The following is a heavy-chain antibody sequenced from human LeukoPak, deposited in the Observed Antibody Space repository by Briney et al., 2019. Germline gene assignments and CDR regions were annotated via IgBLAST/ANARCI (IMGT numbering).Heavy chain of an antibody. V-gene: IGHV3-23*01. Sequence: GGSLRLSCAASGLTFSSYALNWVRPAPGKGLAWVSTISGSSGHTYYGDSVKGRFTVSRDNSKNTLYLQLDNLKAEDTAVYYCANTFAYYDPVSGSYTAGAFDVWGQGTMVAVSS. J-gene: IGHJ3*01. CDR2: ISGSSGHT. CDR3: ANTFAYYDPVSGSYTAGAFDV. D-gene: IGHD3-3*01. CDR1: GLTFSSYA.